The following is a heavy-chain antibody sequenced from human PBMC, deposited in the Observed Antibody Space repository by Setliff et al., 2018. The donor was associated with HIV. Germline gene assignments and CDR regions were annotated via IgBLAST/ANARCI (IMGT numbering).Heavy chain of an antibody. J-gene: IGHJ5*02. V-gene: IGHV4-34*01. CDR1: EFSFNNSW. D-gene: IGHD6-19*01. CDR2: INHSGST. CDR3: ARGGRYYLPGIAVAGIQRNWFDP. Sequence: PSETLSLSCASSEFSFNNSWMTWVRQPPGNGLEWIGEINHSGSTEYNPSLKSRVTISVDMSKNQFSLKLTSATAADTAVYYCARGGRYYLPGIAVAGIQRNWFDPWGQGALVTVSS.